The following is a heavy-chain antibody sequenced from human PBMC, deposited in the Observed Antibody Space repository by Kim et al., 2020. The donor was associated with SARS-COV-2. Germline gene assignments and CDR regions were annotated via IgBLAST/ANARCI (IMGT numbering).Heavy chain of an antibody. Sequence: ADAVKGRFTISRDNAKTTLYLQMNSLRAEDTAVYYCAKDQLRYYYYGMDVWGQGTTVTVSS. D-gene: IGHD1-1*01. CDR3: AKDQLRYYYYGMDV. J-gene: IGHJ6*02. V-gene: IGHV3-23*01.